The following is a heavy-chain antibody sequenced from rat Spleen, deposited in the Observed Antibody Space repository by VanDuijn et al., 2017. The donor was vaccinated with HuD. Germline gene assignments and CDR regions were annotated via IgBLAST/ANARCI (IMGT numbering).Heavy chain of an antibody. Sequence: EVQLVESGGGVVQPGRSLKLSCAASGFTFSNYYMAWVRQAPTTGLEWVAYISTGGGNTYYRDSVKGRFTVSRDNAKSTLYLQMDSLRSEDTATYYCSTAGSTTDYYYAGGFDFWGQGVMVTVSS. D-gene: IGHD1-6*01. V-gene: IGHV5-27*01. CDR2: ISTGGGNT. CDR3: STAGSTTDYYYAGGFDF. CDR1: GFTFSNYY. J-gene: IGHJ2*01.